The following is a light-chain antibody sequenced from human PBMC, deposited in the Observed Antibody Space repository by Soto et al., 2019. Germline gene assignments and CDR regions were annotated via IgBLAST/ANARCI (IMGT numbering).Light chain of an antibody. CDR1: QSVSSY. V-gene: IGKV3-11*01. Sequence: EIVLTQSPVTLSLSPGERATLSCRARQSVSSYLAWYQQKPGQAPRLLIYDASNRATGIPARFSGSGSGTDFTLTISSLEPEDFAVYYCQQRRGTFGQGTRLEIK. CDR3: QQRRGT. J-gene: IGKJ5*01. CDR2: DAS.